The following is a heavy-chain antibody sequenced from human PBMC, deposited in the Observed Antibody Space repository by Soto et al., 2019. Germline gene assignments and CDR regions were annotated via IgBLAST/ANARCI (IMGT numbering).Heavy chain of an antibody. CDR2: VNPSGGHT. J-gene: IGHJ4*02. V-gene: IGHV1-46*01. D-gene: IGHD2-21*02. Sequence: QVQLVQSGAEVKKPGASVKVSCKASGDTFTDYYIHWVRQAPGQGLEWMGTVNPSGGHTTYAQHFLGRMTRTGDTSTSTVYMELTRLTSEDTAVYYCARGGHVVVVTAALDYWGQGTIVTVSS. CDR1: GDTFTDYY. CDR3: ARGGHVVVVTAALDY.